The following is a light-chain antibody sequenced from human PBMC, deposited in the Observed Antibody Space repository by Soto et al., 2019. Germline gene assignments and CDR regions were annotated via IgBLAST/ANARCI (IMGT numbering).Light chain of an antibody. CDR2: DNN. Sequence: QSALTQPPSVSAAPGQKVTISCSGSSSNIGNNYVSWYQQLPGTAPKLLIYDNNKRPSGIPDRFSGSKSGTSATLGITGLQTGDEADYYCGTWDSSLSAYVFGTGT. J-gene: IGLJ1*01. CDR3: GTWDSSLSAYV. V-gene: IGLV1-51*01. CDR1: SSNIGNNY.